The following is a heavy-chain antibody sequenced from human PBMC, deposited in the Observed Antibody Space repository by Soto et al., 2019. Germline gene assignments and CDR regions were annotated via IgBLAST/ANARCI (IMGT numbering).Heavy chain of an antibody. CDR1: GGSISSSSYY. D-gene: IGHD3-3*01. V-gene: IGHV4-39*01. Sequence: PSETLSLTCTVSGGSISSSSYYWGWIRQPPGKGLEWIGSIYYSGSTYYNPSLKSRVTISVDTSKNQFSLKLSSVTAADTAVYYCARLRPLVTIFGVVNSGYMDVWGKGTTVTSP. CDR3: ARLRPLVTIFGVVNSGYMDV. J-gene: IGHJ6*03. CDR2: IYYSGST.